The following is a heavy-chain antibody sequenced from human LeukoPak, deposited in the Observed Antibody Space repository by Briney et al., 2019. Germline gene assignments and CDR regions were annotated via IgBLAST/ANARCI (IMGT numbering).Heavy chain of an antibody. Sequence: PGGSLRLSCAASGFTFSSYAMSWVRQAPGKGLEWVSAISGSGGSTYYADSVKGRFTISRDNSKNTLYLQMNSLRAEDTAVYYCARETYYYDSSGYAFDIWGQGTMVTISS. CDR3: ARETYYYDSSGYAFDI. CDR1: GFTFSSYA. CDR2: ISGSGGST. V-gene: IGHV3-23*01. J-gene: IGHJ3*02. D-gene: IGHD3-22*01.